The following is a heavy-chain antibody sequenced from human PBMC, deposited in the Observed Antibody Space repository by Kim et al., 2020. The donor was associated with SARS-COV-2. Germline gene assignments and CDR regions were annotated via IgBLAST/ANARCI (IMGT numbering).Heavy chain of an antibody. D-gene: IGHD3-16*01. Sequence: SETLSLTCTVSGDPINNYYWSWIRQPPGKGLEWIGYISHRGATSYSPSLKSRVTITVDRSKNQFFLRLTSVTAADTAVYYCARDLQATAYTLNWGQGTLVTVSS. V-gene: IGHV4-59*13. CDR3: ARDLQATAYTLN. CDR1: GDPINNYY. CDR2: ISHRGAT. J-gene: IGHJ1*01.